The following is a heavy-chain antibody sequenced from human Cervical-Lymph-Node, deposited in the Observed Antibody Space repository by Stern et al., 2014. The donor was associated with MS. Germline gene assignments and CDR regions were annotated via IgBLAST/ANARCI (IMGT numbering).Heavy chain of an antibody. Sequence: VQLLESGGGVVQPGRSLRLSCAATGFTFSRSGMHWVRQAPGKGLEWVAVIWYDGSEKYYADSVKGRFTISRDNSKNTLYLHMNSLRADDTAVYFCAREDSSGWYYFEYWGQGTLVTVSS. D-gene: IGHD6-19*01. V-gene: IGHV3-33*01. J-gene: IGHJ4*02. CDR1: GFTFSRSG. CDR3: AREDSSGWYYFEY. CDR2: IWYDGSEK.